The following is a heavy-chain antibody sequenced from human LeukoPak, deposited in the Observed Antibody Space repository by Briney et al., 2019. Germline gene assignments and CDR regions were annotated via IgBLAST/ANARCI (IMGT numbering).Heavy chain of an antibody. CDR1: GGSFSGYY. J-gene: IGHJ4*02. CDR3: ARARYSSGWYVH. D-gene: IGHD6-19*01. V-gene: IGHV4-34*01. Sequence: SETLSLTCAVYGGSFSGYYWSWIRQPPGKGLEWIGEINHSGSTNHNPSLKSRVTISVDTSKNQFSLKLSSVTAADTAVYYCARARYSSGWYVHWGQGTLVTVSS. CDR2: INHSGST.